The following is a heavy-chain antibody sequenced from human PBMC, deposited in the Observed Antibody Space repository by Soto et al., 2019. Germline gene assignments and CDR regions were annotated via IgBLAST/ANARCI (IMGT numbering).Heavy chain of an antibody. D-gene: IGHD3-3*02. CDR1: GGTFSSSA. CDR2: IIPIFGTE. Sequence: QVQLVQSGAAVKKPGSSVKVSCKASGGTFSSSAISWVRQAPGQGLEWMGGIIPIFGTEKYAQKLQGRVTITADEAKSTGYMERSSLGSEDTDVYYSTRRGYTSIRKVPQHGYFDLTGHGTIITLSS. J-gene: IGHJ2*01. V-gene: IGHV1-69*01. CDR3: TRRGYTSIRKVPQHGYFDL.